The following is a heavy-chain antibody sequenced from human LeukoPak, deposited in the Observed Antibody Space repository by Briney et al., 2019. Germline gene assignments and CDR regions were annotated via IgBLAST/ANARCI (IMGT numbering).Heavy chain of an antibody. CDR2: INSDGRST. V-gene: IGHV3-74*01. Sequence: GGSLRLSCSASGFTFSSYAMHWVRQAPGKGLVWVSRINSDGRSTSYADSVKGRFTISRDNAKNTVYLQMNSLRAEDTAVYYCARDQLYCTGGTCYFDYWGQGTLVTVSS. CDR1: GFTFSSYA. J-gene: IGHJ4*02. CDR3: ARDQLYCTGGTCYFDY. D-gene: IGHD2-8*02.